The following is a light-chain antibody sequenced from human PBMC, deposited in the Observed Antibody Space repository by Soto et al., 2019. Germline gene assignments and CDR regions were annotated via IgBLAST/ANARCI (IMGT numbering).Light chain of an antibody. J-gene: IGLJ1*01. CDR1: SSDVGGYNY. Sequence: QSALTQPPSASGSPGQSVTISCTGTSSDVGGYNYVSWYQQHPGKAPKLMIYEVSKRPSGVPDRVSGSKSGNTASLTVSGLQAEDEADYYCSSYAGSNNLRVFGTGTKATVL. CDR2: EVS. V-gene: IGLV2-8*01. CDR3: SSYAGSNNLRV.